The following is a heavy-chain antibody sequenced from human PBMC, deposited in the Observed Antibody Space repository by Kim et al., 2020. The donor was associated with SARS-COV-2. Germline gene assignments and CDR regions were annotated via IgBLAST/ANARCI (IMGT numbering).Heavy chain of an antibody. V-gene: IGHV4-59*09. CDR3: ARGSSGYSGN. Sequence: STNHNPPLKRRVTISVDTSKNQFSLKLSSVTAADTAVYYCARGSSGYSGNWGQGTLVTVSS. D-gene: IGHD3-22*01. CDR2: ST. J-gene: IGHJ4*02.